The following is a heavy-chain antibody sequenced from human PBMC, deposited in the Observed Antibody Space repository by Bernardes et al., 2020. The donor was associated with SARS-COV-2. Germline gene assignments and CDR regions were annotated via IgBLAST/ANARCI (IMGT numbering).Heavy chain of an antibody. CDR1: GGTFINYA. V-gene: IGHV1-69*13. CDR3: AEIGGGF. CDR2: IIPMYRSP. D-gene: IGHD2-21*01. J-gene: IGHJ1*01. Sequence: SVKVSCKASGGTFINYAFSWVREAPGQGLEWMGAIIPMYRSPKYAQKFQGRVTITADESTRTAHMDLTSLRPEDTAVYYCAEIGGGFWGQGTQVTVS.